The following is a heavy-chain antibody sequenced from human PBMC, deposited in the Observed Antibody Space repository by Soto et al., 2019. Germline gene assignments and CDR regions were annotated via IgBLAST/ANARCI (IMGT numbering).Heavy chain of an antibody. D-gene: IGHD3-10*01. V-gene: IGHV5-51*01. J-gene: IGHJ6*03. CDR1: GYSFTSYW. CDR3: ARLSYYYGSGSYYNGAGGREAYYHYYYMDV. Sequence: GEALKISCKGSGYSFTSYWIGWVRQMPGKGLEWMGIIYPGDSDTRYSPSFQGQVTTSADKSISTAYLQWSSLKASDTAMYYCARLSYYYGSGSYYNGAGGREAYYHYYYMDVWGKGTTVTVCS. CDR2: IYPGDSDT.